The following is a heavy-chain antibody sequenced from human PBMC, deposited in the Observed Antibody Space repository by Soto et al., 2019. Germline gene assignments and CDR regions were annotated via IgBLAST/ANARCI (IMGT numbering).Heavy chain of an antibody. CDR1: GDSVSSNSAA. V-gene: IGHV6-1*01. J-gene: IGHJ4*02. CDR2: TYYGSKWYN. CDR3: ARGDYYDILTGYFDY. Sequence: SQTLSLTCAISGDSVSSNSAAWNWIRQSPSRGLEWLGRTYYGSKWYNDYAVSVKSRITINPDTSKNQFSLQLNSVTPEDTAVYYCARGDYYDILTGYFDYWGQGTLVTVSS. D-gene: IGHD3-9*01.